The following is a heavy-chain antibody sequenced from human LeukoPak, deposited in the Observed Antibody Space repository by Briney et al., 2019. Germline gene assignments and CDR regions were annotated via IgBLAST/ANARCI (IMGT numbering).Heavy chain of an antibody. CDR3: ARIGYSSSCTDY. V-gene: IGHV3-7*01. D-gene: IGHD6-6*01. Sequence: GGSLRLSCAASGFTFSRYWMSWVRQAPGKGLEWVANINQDGSEKLYVDSMKGRFIISRDNAKDSLSLQMNSLRAEDTAVYYCARIGYSSSCTDYWGQGTLVTVSS. CDR1: GFTFSRYW. CDR2: INQDGSEK. J-gene: IGHJ4*02.